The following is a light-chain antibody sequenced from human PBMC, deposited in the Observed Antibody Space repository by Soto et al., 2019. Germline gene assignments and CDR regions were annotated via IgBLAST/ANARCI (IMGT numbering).Light chain of an antibody. Sequence: QSALTQPASVSGSPGQSITISCTGTSSDVGAYKYVSWYRQYPGKAPKLIIYEVTIRPSGVSNRFSGSKSGNTASLTISGRQAEDEAEDHCSSYTTSSTFVFGTGTKLTVL. CDR2: EVT. V-gene: IGLV2-14*01. CDR1: SSDVGAYKY. CDR3: SSYTTSSTFV. J-gene: IGLJ1*01.